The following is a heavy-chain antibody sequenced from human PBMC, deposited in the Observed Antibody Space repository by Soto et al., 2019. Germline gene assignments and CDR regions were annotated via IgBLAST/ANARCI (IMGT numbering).Heavy chain of an antibody. CDR2: ISSSGSTI. CDR1: GFTFSDYY. D-gene: IGHD6-13*01. J-gene: IGHJ5*02. CDR3: ARDQYSSSWYDYNWFDP. V-gene: IGHV3-11*01. Sequence: GGSMRLSCAASGFTFSDYYMSWIRQAPGKGLEWVSYISSSGSTIYYADSVKGRFTISRDNAKNSLYLQMNSLRAEDTAVYYCARDQYSSSWYDYNWFDPWGQGTLVTVSS.